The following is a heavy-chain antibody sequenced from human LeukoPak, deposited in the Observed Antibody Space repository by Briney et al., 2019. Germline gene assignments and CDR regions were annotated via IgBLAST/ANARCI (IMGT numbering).Heavy chain of an antibody. CDR1: GFTFSSYW. Sequence: GGSLRLSCAASGFTFSSYWMSWVRQAPGKGLEWVACIRQNGSEKYYVDSVKGRFTISRDNAKNSLYLQMNSLRAEDTALYYCARAAGEGWFDPGGQGTLVTVPS. V-gene: IGHV3-7*01. J-gene: IGHJ5*02. CDR2: IRQNGSEK. D-gene: IGHD4-17*01. CDR3: ARAAGEGWFDP.